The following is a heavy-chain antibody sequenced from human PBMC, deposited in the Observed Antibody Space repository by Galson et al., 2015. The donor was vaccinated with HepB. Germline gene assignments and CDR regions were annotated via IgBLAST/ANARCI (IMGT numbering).Heavy chain of an antibody. CDR3: ARDLYLVSGYFDY. J-gene: IGHJ4*02. V-gene: IGHV4-39*07. Sequence: SETLSLTCTVSGASIGNRNYYWGWIRQPPGKELEWIGSTYYIGSSFYNPSLKSRVTMSADTSKNHFSLRLRSVTAADTAFYYCARDLYLVSGYFDYWGQGTLVTVSS. CDR1: GASIGNRNYY. CDR2: TYYIGSS. D-gene: IGHD2-8*01.